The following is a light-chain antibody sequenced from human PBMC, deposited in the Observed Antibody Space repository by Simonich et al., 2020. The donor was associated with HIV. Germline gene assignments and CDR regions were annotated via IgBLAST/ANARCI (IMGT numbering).Light chain of an antibody. CDR1: QSLLHSDGKTY. Sequence: DIVMTQTPLSLSVTPGQPASISCKSSQSLLHSDGKTYLYWYLQRPGQSPQLLIYEASNRFSGVPDRFSGSGSGTDFTLTISSLQAEDVAVYYCQQFHSTMYPFGQGTKLEIK. CDR3: QQFHSTMYP. J-gene: IGKJ2*01. V-gene: IGKV2D-29*02. CDR2: EAS.